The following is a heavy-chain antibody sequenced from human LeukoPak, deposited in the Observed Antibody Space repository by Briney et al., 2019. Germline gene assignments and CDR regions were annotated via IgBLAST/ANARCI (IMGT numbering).Heavy chain of an antibody. CDR1: GFTFSTYW. D-gene: IGHD1-1*01. V-gene: IGHV3-74*01. Sequence: GGSLRLSCAASGFTFSTYWMHWVRHAPGKGLVWVSRTNADGSSTSYADSVKGRFTISRDNAKNTLYLQMNSLRADHTAVYYCARGGLEPVDYWGQGTLVTVSS. J-gene: IGHJ4*02. CDR2: TNADGSST. CDR3: ARGGLEPVDY.